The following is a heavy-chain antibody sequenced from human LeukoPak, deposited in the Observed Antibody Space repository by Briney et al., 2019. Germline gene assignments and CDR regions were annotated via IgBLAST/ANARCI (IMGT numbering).Heavy chain of an antibody. J-gene: IGHJ3*02. CDR2: ISYDGSDE. CDR3: AKDTGSSWYFDAFDI. V-gene: IGHV3-30*04. Sequence: PGGSLRLSCVASGLAFSSYSMHWVRQAPGKGLEWVGVISYDGSDEYYTDSVKGRFTISRDNSKNTVYLQMNSLRAEDTALYYCAKDTGSSWYFDAFDIWGQGTMVTVSS. CDR1: GLAFSSYS. D-gene: IGHD6-13*01.